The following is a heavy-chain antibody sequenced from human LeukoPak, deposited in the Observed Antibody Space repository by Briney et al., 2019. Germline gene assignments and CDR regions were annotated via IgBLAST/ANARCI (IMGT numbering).Heavy chain of an antibody. CDR3: ARYSQPTYSGSYAPQRKILNHPKIDY. V-gene: IGHV3-30*04. Sequence: GGSLRLSCAASGFTFSSYAMHWVRQAPGKGLEWVATIPYDGSNKDYADSVKGRCTISRDNSKNTLYLQMNSLRAEDTAVYYCARYSQPTYSGSYAPQRKILNHPKIDYWGQGTLVTVSS. CDR1: GFTFSSYA. D-gene: IGHD1-26*01. CDR2: IPYDGSNK. J-gene: IGHJ4*02.